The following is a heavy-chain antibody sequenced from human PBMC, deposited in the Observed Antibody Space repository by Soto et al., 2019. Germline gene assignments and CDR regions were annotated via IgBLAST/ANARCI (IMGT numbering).Heavy chain of an antibody. CDR3: SRGRDAYKMGNY. D-gene: IGHD3-16*01. CDR2: IYYNGNT. J-gene: IGHJ4*02. CDR1: GGSISSYY. Sequence: SETLSLTCSVSGGSISSYYWSWIRQPPGKGLEWIGYIYYNGNTNYNPSLKSRVTISVDTSKNQFSLKLNSVTAADTAVYYCSRGRDAYKMGNYWGQGTLVTVSS. V-gene: IGHV4-59*12.